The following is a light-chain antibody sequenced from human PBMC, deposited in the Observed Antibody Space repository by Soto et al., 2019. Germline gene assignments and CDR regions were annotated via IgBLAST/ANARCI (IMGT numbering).Light chain of an antibody. J-gene: IGLJ1*01. CDR2: GVS. Sequence: QSALTQPASVSGSPGQSITISCTGTSSDVGGYNYVSWYQQHPGKAPKLMISGVSNRPSGVSNRFSGSKSGNTASLTISGLQTEDEADYYCISYTTSVTYVFGTGTNSPS. CDR3: ISYTTSVTYV. V-gene: IGLV2-14*01. CDR1: SSDVGGYNY.